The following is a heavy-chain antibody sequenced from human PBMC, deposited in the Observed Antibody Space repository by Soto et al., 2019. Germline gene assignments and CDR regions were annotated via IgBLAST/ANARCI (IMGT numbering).Heavy chain of an antibody. CDR3: ARVPAITMVRGVIESPNWFDP. J-gene: IGHJ5*02. CDR1: GFTFSSYS. V-gene: IGHV3-48*01. D-gene: IGHD3-10*01. Sequence: GSLRLSCAASGFTFSSYSMNWVRQAPGKGLEWVSYISSSSSTIYYADSVKGRFTISRDNAKNSLYLQMNSLRAEDTAVYYCARVPAITMVRGVIESPNWFDPWGQGTLVTVSS. CDR2: ISSSSSTI.